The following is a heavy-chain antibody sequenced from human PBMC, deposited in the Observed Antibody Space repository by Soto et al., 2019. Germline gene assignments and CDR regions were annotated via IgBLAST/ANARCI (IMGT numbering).Heavy chain of an antibody. V-gene: IGHV3-23*01. CDR2: ISASGDNT. D-gene: IGHD2-2*01. CDR1: GFTFASYA. J-gene: IGHJ1*01. CDR3: ASGRGYCGETSCSYFDYSQH. Sequence: GGSLRLSCAASGFTFASYAVAWVRQAPGKGLEWVSGISASGDNTYYAESVKGRFTMSRDNSKNTVYLQMNSLSAEDTALYYCASGRGYCGETSCSYFDYSQHWGQGALVTVSS.